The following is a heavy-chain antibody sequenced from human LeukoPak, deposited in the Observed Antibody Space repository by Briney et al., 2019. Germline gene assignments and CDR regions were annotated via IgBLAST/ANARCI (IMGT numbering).Heavy chain of an antibody. CDR3: ARARDGYNALDY. V-gene: IGHV4-38-2*02. J-gene: IGHJ4*02. CDR2: IDHSGST. D-gene: IGHD5-24*01. Sequence: PSEALSLTCTVSGYSISSGYYWGWIRQPPGKGLEWIGIIDHSGSTYYNPSLKSRATMPVDTSKNQFSLKLSSVTAADTAVYYCARARDGYNALDYWGQGTLVTVSS. CDR1: GYSISSGYY.